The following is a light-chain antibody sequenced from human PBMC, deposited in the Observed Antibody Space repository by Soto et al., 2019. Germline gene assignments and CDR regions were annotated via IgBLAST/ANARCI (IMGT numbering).Light chain of an antibody. CDR1: QSVGSD. CDR3: QQYNTWPPFT. CDR2: GAS. Sequence: DIVMTQSPATLSVSPGERVTLSCRVSQSVGSDLAWYQQKPGQAPRLLINGASSRVTGVPARFSGSGSGTEFTLTISTLQSEDFAVYYCQQYNTWPPFTFGQGTKLEIK. V-gene: IGKV3-15*01. J-gene: IGKJ2*01.